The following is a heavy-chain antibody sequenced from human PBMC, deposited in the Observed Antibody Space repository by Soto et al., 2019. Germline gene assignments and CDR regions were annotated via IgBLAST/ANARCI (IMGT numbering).Heavy chain of an antibody. D-gene: IGHD3-10*01. CDR2: IYYSGST. J-gene: IGHJ5*02. Sequence: SETLSLTCTVSGGSISSGDYYWSWIRQPPGKGLEWIGYIYYSGSTYYNPSLKSRVTISVDTSKNQFSLKLSSVTAADTAVYYCARAGVQNWFDPWGQGTLVTVSS. CDR1: GGSISSGDYY. CDR3: ARAGVQNWFDP. V-gene: IGHV4-30-4*01.